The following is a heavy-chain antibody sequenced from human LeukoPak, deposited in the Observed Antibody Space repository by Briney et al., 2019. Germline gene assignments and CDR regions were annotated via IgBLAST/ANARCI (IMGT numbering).Heavy chain of an antibody. D-gene: IGHD1-26*01. V-gene: IGHV3-53*01. CDR2: IYSGGST. Sequence: GGSLRLSCAASGFTVSSNYMSWVRQAPGKGLEWVSVIYSGGSTYYADSVKGRFTISRDNSKNTLYLKMNSLRAEDTAVYYCARGASGSYHNFDYWGQGTLVTVSS. J-gene: IGHJ4*02. CDR3: ARGASGSYHNFDY. CDR1: GFTVSSNY.